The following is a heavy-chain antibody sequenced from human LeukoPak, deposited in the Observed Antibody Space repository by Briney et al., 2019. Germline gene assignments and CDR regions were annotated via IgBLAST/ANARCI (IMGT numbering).Heavy chain of an antibody. D-gene: IGHD3-9*01. J-gene: IGHJ2*01. Sequence: ASVKVSCKASGYTFTSYDINWVRQATGQGLEWMGWMNPNSGNTDYAQKFQGRVSMTRNTSISTAYMELSSLRSEDTAVYYCARGWMYHAILTGQYWYFDLWGRGTLVTVSS. V-gene: IGHV1-8*01. CDR3: ARGWMYHAILTGQYWYFDL. CDR1: GYTFTSYD. CDR2: MNPNSGNT.